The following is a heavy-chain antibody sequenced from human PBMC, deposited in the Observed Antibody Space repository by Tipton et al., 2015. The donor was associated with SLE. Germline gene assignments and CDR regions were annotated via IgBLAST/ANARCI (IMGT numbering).Heavy chain of an antibody. CDR1: GGSISSGSYY. CDR2: IYTSGST. CDR3: ARAIGANYFHV. V-gene: IGHV4-61*02. J-gene: IGHJ4*02. D-gene: IGHD3-16*01. Sequence: LRLSCTVSGGSISSGSYYWSWIRQPAGKGLEWIGRIYTSGSTNYNPSLKSRVTISVDTSKNQFSLKLSSVTAADTAIYYCARAIGANYFHVWGQGMLVTVSA.